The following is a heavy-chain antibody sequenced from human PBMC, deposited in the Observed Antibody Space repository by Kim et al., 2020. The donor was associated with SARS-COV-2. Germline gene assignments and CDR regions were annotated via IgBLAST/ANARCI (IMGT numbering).Heavy chain of an antibody. CDR3: AKEGPVDWLGAY. J-gene: IGHJ4*02. CDR2: ISESGDDT. CDR1: GFTFSNSR. Sequence: GGSLRLSCAASGFTFSNSRMTWVRQAPGKGLEWVSSISESGDDTYSAESVRGRFTISRDNLRDILYLQMNNLRDEDTALYYCAKEGPVDWLGAYWGQGTLVTVP. D-gene: IGHD3-9*01. V-gene: IGHV3-23*01.